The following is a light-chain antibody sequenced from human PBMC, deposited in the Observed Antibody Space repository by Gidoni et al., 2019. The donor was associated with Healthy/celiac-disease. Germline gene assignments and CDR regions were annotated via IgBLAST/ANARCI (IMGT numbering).Light chain of an antibody. Sequence: RASQSISSYLNWYQQKPGKAPKLLIYAASSLQSGVPTRFSGSGARTVFPLTISRLQPEDFATYCCQQSYRTPLTFGGGTKVEIK. CDR3: QQSYRTPLT. V-gene: IGKV1-39*01. CDR2: AAS. CDR1: QSISSY. J-gene: IGKJ4*01.